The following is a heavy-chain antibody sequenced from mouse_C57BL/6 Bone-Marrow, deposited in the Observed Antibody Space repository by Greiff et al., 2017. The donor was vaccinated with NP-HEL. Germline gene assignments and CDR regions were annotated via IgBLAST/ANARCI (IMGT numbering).Heavy chain of an antibody. CDR1: GYTFTSYG. CDR2: IYPRSGNT. V-gene: IGHV1-81*01. CDR3: ARRRRWLPFAY. J-gene: IGHJ3*01. Sequence: QVQLQQSGAELARPGASVKLSCKASGYTFTSYGISWVKQRTGQGLEWIGEIYPRSGNTYYIEKFKGKATLTADKSSSTAYMELRSLTSEDSAVYFCARRRRWLPFAYWGQGTLVTVSA. D-gene: IGHD2-3*01.